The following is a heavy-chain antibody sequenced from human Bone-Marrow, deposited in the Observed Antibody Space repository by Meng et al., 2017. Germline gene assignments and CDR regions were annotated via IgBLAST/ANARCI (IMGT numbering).Heavy chain of an antibody. V-gene: IGHV3-23*01. CDR1: GFTFSSYA. Sequence: EVQLLESGGGLVQPGGSLRLSCAASGFTFSSYAMTWVRQAPGKGLEWVSAINGGGGSTYYADSVKGRFTISRDNSKNTLYLQMNSLRAEDTAVYYCAKGIWSSSSSNFDYWGQGTLVTVSS. J-gene: IGHJ4*02. CDR2: INGGGGST. D-gene: IGHD6-6*01. CDR3: AKGIWSSSSSNFDY.